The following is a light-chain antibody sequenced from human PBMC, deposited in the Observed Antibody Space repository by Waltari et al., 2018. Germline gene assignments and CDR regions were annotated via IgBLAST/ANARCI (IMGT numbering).Light chain of an antibody. CDR2: DDN. CDR1: NIGSKR. CDR3: HLWDSSTDHWV. Sequence: SYVLTQPPSVSVAPGQTATITCEGSNIGSKRVHWSQQKSGQAPLLAVYDDNDRPSGIPERFAGSNSGNTATLTISRVAAGDEADYYCHLWDSSTDHWVFGGGTRLTVL. J-gene: IGLJ3*02. V-gene: IGLV3-21*02.